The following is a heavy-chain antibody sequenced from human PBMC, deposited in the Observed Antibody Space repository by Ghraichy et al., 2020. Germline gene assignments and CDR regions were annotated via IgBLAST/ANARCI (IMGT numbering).Heavy chain of an antibody. D-gene: IGHD3-9*01. J-gene: IGHJ4*02. Sequence: GGSLRLSCAASGFTFSSYAMSWVRQAPGKGLEWVSAISGSGGSTYYADSVKGRFTISRDNSKNTLYLQMNSLRAEDTAVYYCAKDSRVWLVPPHSYWGQGTLVTVSS. CDR3: AKDSRVWLVPPHSY. CDR1: GFTFSSYA. V-gene: IGHV3-23*01. CDR2: ISGSGGST.